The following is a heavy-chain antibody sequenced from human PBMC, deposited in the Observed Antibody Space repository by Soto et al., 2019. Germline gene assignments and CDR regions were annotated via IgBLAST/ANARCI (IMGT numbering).Heavy chain of an antibody. V-gene: IGHV4-39*02. J-gene: IGHJ4*03. CDR2: FYYTGST. D-gene: IGHD3-3*01. Sequence: QPPRKGLEWSGSFYYTGSTNYNPSLKSRVAVPADTSNNHSSLRLTSVTAADTAVYYCARLIDFRNGDFIAPIDHCGPAAMVTVSS. CDR3: ARLIDFRNGDFIAPIDH.